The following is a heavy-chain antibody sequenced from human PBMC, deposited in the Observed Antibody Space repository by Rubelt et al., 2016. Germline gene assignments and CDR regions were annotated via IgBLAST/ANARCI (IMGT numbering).Heavy chain of an antibody. Sequence: EVQLVESGGGLIQPGGSLRLSCEASGFTFTTYWMSWVRQAPGKGLEWVANIKQDGSEKKYLDSVRGRFPIARDNAKTSLSLQTNSLGDEETAVYYGVTDRRWPLRNWGQGTLVTVS. CDR2: IKQDGSEK. V-gene: IGHV3-7*01. CDR3: VTDRRWPLRN. D-gene: IGHD4-23*01. J-gene: IGHJ1*01. CDR1: GFTFTTYW.